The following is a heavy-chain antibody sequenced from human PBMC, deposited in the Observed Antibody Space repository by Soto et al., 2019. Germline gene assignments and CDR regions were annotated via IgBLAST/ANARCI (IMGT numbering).Heavy chain of an antibody. D-gene: IGHD3-10*01. Sequence: TLSLTCTVSGGSISSYYWSWIRQPPGKGLEWIGYIYYSGSTNYNPSLKSRVTISVDTSKNQFSLKLSSVTAADTAVYYCARPTYYYGSGSYYDAFDIWGQGTMVTVSS. CDR1: GGSISSYY. CDR3: ARPTYYYGSGSYYDAFDI. CDR2: IYYSGST. J-gene: IGHJ3*02. V-gene: IGHV4-59*07.